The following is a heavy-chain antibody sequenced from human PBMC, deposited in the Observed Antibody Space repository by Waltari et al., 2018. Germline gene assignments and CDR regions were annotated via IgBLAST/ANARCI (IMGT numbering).Heavy chain of an antibody. V-gene: IGHV4-38-2*01. Sequence: QVQLQESGPELVRPSDTLSLTCAVSDSSITTDYDWGWIRQSPGKGLEWIGGSFHTGGAYYNPSLRSRVAISVDTSKNQFSLTLNSVTAADTAVYYCARVTTVRLFDYWGQGILVTVSS. CDR1: DSSITTDYD. J-gene: IGHJ4*02. CDR3: ARVTTVRLFDY. CDR2: SFHTGGA. D-gene: IGHD4-4*01.